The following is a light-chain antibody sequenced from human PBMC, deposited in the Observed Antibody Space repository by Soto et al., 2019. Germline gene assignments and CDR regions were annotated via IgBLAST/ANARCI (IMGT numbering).Light chain of an antibody. CDR2: AAS. CDR3: QKHNSAPFT. J-gene: IGKJ3*01. Sequence: DIQMTQSPSSLSASVGDRVTITCRASQGISNYLAWYQQKPWEVPKLLIYAASTLQLGIPSRFSGSGSGTDFTLTISSLQPEDVATYYCQKHNSAPFTFGPGTKVDIK. V-gene: IGKV1-27*01. CDR1: QGISNY.